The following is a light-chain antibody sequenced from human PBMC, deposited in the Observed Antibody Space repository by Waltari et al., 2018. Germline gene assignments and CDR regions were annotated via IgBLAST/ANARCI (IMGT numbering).Light chain of an antibody. CDR1: SSDVGNYNF. CDR3: CSYAGSYTFV. V-gene: IGLV2-11*01. Sequence: QSALTQPRSVSGSPGQSVTTSCSGTSSDVGNYNFVSWYQQHPGNAPKLLIYDVVKRPSGVPDRFSGSKSGNTASLTISGLQTEDEADYYCCSYAGSYTFVFGGGTQLTVL. CDR2: DVV. J-gene: IGLJ7*01.